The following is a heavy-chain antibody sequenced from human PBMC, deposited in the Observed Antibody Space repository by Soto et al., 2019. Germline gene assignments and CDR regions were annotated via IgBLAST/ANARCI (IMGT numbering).Heavy chain of an antibody. V-gene: IGHV3-74*01. CDR1: GFTFNTHW. CDR2: IYFDGITT. J-gene: IGHJ4*02. CDR3: ARGGAMGVDY. D-gene: IGHD1-26*01. Sequence: PGGSLRLSCTASGFTFNTHWMHWFRQAPGKGLVWVSRIYFDGITTNYADSVKGRLTVSRDNAKNTVYLHVNTLRAEDTPVYYCARGGAMGVDYWGQGTLVTVSS.